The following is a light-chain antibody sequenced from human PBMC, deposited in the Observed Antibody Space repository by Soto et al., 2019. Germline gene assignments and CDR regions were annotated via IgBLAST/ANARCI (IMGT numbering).Light chain of an antibody. CDR3: QSYDSSLSGSYV. CDR2: NNN. J-gene: IGLJ1*01. CDR1: SSNIGAGYD. V-gene: IGLV1-40*01. Sequence: QPVLTQPPPVSGAPGQRVTISCTGSSSNIGAGYDVHWYQRLPGTAPKVLIYNNNNRPSGVPDRFSGSKSGTSASLAITGLQAEDEADYYCQSYDSSLSGSYVFGTGTKLTVL.